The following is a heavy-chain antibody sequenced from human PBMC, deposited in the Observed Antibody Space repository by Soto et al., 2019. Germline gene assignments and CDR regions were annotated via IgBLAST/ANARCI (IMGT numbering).Heavy chain of an antibody. D-gene: IGHD6-6*01. V-gene: IGHV1-3*01. CDR2: INAGNGIT. Sequence: ASVKVSCKASGYTFTSYAMHWVRQAPGQRLEWMGWINAGNGITKYSQKFQGRVTITRDTSASTAYMELSSLRSEDTAVYYCARDLYSSSADYWGQGTLVPSPQ. CDR3: ARDLYSSSADY. J-gene: IGHJ4*02. CDR1: GYTFTSYA.